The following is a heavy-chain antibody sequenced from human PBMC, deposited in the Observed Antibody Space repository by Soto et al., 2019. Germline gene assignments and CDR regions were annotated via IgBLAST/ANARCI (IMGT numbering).Heavy chain of an antibody. Sequence: SGPTLVNPTETLTLTCTVSGFSLSNARMDVSWIRQPPGKALEWLAHIFSNDEKSYSTSLKSRLTISKDTSKSQVVLTMTNMDPVDTATYYCARMTAYYDILTGYYRGDNWFDPWGQGTLVTVSS. CDR2: IFSNDEK. CDR3: ARMTAYYDILTGYYRGDNWFDP. J-gene: IGHJ5*02. V-gene: IGHV2-26*01. CDR1: GFSLSNARMD. D-gene: IGHD3-9*01.